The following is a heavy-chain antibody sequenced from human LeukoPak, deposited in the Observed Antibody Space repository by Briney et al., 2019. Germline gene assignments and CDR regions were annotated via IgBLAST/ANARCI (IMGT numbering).Heavy chain of an antibody. J-gene: IGHJ4*02. CDR1: GGAFSSYA. D-gene: IGHD6-13*01. Sequence: SVKVSCKASGGAFSSYAISWVRQAPGQGLEWMGGIIPIFGTANYAQKFQGRVTITADESTSTAYMELSSLRSEDTAVYYCARDLTAAGDYYFDYWGQGTLVTVSS. V-gene: IGHV1-69*13. CDR3: ARDLTAAGDYYFDY. CDR2: IIPIFGTA.